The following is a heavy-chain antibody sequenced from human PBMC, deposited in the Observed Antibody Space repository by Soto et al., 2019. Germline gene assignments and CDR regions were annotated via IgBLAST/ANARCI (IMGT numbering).Heavy chain of an antibody. CDR3: ARVRLQLWLGNYYYGMDV. Sequence: QVQLVQSGAEVKKPGASVKVSCKASGYTFTSYAMHWVRQAPGQRLEWMGWINAGNGNTKYSQKFQGRVTITRDTSVSTAYMELSSLRSEDTAVYYCARVRLQLWLGNYYYGMDVWGQGTTVTVSS. D-gene: IGHD5-18*01. V-gene: IGHV1-3*01. CDR2: INAGNGNT. CDR1: GYTFTSYA. J-gene: IGHJ6*02.